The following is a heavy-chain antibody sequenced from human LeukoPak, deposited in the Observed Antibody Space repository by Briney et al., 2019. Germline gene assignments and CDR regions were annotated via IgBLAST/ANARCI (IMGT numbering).Heavy chain of an antibody. D-gene: IGHD6-19*01. Sequence: PGGSLRLSCAASGFTFSSYSMNWVRQAPGKGLEWVSSISISSSYIYYADSLKGRLTISRDNAKNSLYLQMNSLRAEDTAVYYCARAERAVAGPNQYYYYYYMDVWGKGTTVTVSS. J-gene: IGHJ6*03. CDR1: GFTFSSYS. CDR2: ISISSSYI. CDR3: ARAERAVAGPNQYYYYYYMDV. V-gene: IGHV3-21*01.